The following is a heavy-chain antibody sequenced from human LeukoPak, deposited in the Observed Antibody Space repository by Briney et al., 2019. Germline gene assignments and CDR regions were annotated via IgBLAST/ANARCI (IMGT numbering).Heavy chain of an antibody. V-gene: IGHV1-18*01. CDR1: GYTFTSYG. D-gene: IGHD1-26*01. CDR2: ISAYNGNA. Sequence: ASVKVSCKASGYTFTSYGISWVRQAPGQGLEWMGRISAYNGNANYAQKLQGRVTMTTDTSTSTAYMELRSLRSDDTAVYYCARVGVGTTTAYYWGQGTLVTVSS. J-gene: IGHJ4*02. CDR3: ARVGVGTTTAYY.